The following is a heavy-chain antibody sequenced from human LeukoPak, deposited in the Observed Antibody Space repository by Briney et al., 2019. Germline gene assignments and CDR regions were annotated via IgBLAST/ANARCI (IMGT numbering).Heavy chain of an antibody. V-gene: IGHV4-31*03. Sequence: SETLSLTCTVSGGSISSGGYYWSWIRQHPGKGLEWIGYIYYSGSTYYNPSLKSRVTISVDTSKNQFSLKLSSVTAADTAVYYCARGGYSSGWYTRSGPFDYCGQGTLVTVSS. J-gene: IGHJ4*02. CDR3: ARGGYSSGWYTRSGPFDY. CDR1: GGSISSGGYY. CDR2: IYYSGST. D-gene: IGHD6-19*01.